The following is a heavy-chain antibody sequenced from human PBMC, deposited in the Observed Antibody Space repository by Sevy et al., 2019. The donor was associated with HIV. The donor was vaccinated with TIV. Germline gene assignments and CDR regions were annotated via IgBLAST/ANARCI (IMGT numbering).Heavy chain of an antibody. D-gene: IGHD4-4*01. V-gene: IGHV4-4*02. Sequence: SETLSLTCAVSGGSISSSNWWSWVRQPPGKGLEWIGEIYHSGSTNYNPSLKSRVTISVDNSKNQFSLKLSLVTAADTAVYYCARDLTIAYHSSFYYYGMDVWGQGTTVTVSS. CDR3: ARDLTIAYHSSFYYYGMDV. CDR1: GGSISSSNW. J-gene: IGHJ6*02. CDR2: IYHSGST.